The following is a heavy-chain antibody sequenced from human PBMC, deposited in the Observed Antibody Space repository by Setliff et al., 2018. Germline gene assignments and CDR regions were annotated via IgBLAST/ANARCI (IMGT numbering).Heavy chain of an antibody. CDR1: GGSISSGGYY. Sequence: SETLSLTCTVSGGSISSGGYYWSWIRQHPGKGLEWIGYIYYSGSTYYNPSLKSRVTISVDTSKNQFSLKLSSVTAADTAVYYCARGHYYDSSGYYPYYFDYWGQGTLVIVSS. D-gene: IGHD3-22*01. CDR3: ARGHYYDSSGYYPYYFDY. V-gene: IGHV4-31*03. CDR2: IYYSGST. J-gene: IGHJ4*02.